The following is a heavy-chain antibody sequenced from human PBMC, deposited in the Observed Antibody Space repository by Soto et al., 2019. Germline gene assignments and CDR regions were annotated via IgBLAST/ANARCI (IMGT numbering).Heavy chain of an antibody. V-gene: IGHV1-3*01. Sequence: VASVKVSCKSSGYTFTSYAMHWVRQAPGQRLEWMGWINAGNGNTKYSQKFQGRVTITRDTSASTAYMELSSLRSEDTAVYYCARDGYKFGFDYWGQGTLVTVSS. CDR1: GYTFTSYA. CDR3: ARDGYKFGFDY. CDR2: INAGNGNT. D-gene: IGHD1-1*01. J-gene: IGHJ4*02.